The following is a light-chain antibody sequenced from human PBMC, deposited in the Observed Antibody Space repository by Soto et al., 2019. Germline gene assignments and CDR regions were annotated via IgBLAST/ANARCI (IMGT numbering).Light chain of an antibody. CDR1: QTISSH. CDR3: QQSYTNIQDLT. Sequence: DIQMTQSPSSLYASVGDRVTITCRASQTISSHLNWYQQKPGKAPKLLIHTSSSLQSGVPSRFSGSRSGTDFTITISSLQPEDFATYYCQQSYTNIQDLTFGGGTKVEI. CDR2: TSS. J-gene: IGKJ4*01. V-gene: IGKV1-39*01.